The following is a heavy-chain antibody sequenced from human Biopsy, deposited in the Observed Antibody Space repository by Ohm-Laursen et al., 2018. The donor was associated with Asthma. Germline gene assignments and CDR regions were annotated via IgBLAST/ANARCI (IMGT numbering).Heavy chain of an antibody. J-gene: IGHJ3*01. D-gene: IGHD3-9*01. V-gene: IGHV1-3*04. CDR1: GYNFISFA. CDR3: ARTYYDFLTGQVKDVFGV. Sequence: ASVKVSCKAYGYNFISFAIHWVRQAPGQRLEWMGWVNTGNGDTKNSQKFQGRVTITRDTSASTAYMELRSLRSEDTATYYCARTYYDFLTGQVKDVFGVWGQGTMVTVSS. CDR2: VNTGNGDT.